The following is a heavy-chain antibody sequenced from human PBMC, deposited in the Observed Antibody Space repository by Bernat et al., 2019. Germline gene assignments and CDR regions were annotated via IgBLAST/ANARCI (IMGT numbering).Heavy chain of an antibody. D-gene: IGHD3-22*01. Sequence: VQLVESGGGLVKPGGSLRPSCAASGFTFSNAWMSWVRQPPGKGLEWIGEIYHSGSTNYNPSLKSRVTISVDKSKNQFSLKLSSVTAADTAVYYCARVVYYDSSGYYLGFDYWGQGTLVTVSS. J-gene: IGHJ4*02. CDR3: ARVVYYDSSGYYLGFDY. CDR1: GFTFSNAW. V-gene: IGHV4-4*02. CDR2: IYHSGST.